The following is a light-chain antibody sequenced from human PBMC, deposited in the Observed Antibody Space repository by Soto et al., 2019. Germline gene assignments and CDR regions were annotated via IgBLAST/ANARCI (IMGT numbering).Light chain of an antibody. CDR1: QSISSY. V-gene: IGKV1-39*01. CDR2: AAS. Sequence: DIQMTQSPSSLSASVGDRFTITCLASQSISSYLNWYQEKPGKAPKHLIYAASSVQTGVPSRVSCSGSGTEFTITISSLQPEDFATYYCQQSYNTPWTFGQGTKVDIK. J-gene: IGKJ1*01. CDR3: QQSYNTPWT.